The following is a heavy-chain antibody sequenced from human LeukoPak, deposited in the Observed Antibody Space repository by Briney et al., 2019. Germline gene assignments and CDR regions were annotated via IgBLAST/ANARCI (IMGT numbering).Heavy chain of an antibody. CDR3: ARGGSSSWPLDAFDI. J-gene: IGHJ3*02. CDR1: GYTFTGYY. CDR2: INPNSGGT. V-gene: IGHV1-2*04. D-gene: IGHD6-13*01. Sequence: ASVKVSCKASGYTFTGYYMHWVRQAPGQGLEWMGWINPNSGGTNYAQKFQGWVTMTRDTSISTAYMELSRLRSDDTAVYYCARGGSSSWPLDAFDIWGQGTMVTVSS.